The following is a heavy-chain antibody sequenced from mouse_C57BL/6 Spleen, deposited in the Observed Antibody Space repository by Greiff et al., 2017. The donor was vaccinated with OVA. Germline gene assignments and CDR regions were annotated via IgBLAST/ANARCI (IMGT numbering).Heavy chain of an antibody. Sequence: EVQRVESGAELVRPGASVKLSCTASGFNIKDDYMHWVKQRPEQGLEWIGWIDPENGDTEYASKFQGKATITADTSSNTAYLQLSSLTSEDTAVYYCTKGQLRLNWFAYWGQGTLVTVSA. V-gene: IGHV14-4*01. D-gene: IGHD3-2*02. CDR3: TKGQLRLNWFAY. J-gene: IGHJ3*01. CDR1: GFNIKDDY. CDR2: IDPENGDT.